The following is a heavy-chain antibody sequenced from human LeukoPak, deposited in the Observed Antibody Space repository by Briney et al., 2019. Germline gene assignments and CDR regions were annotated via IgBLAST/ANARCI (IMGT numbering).Heavy chain of an antibody. CDR3: ARGESLLWGPRGVDY. Sequence: GSSVKVSCKASGGTFSSYAISWVRQAPGQGLEWMGGIIPIFGTASYAQKFQGRVTITADESTSTAYMELSSLRSEDTAVYYCARGESLLWGPRGVDYWGQGTLVTVSS. D-gene: IGHD3-10*01. CDR2: IIPIFGTA. J-gene: IGHJ4*02. V-gene: IGHV1-69*01. CDR1: GGTFSSYA.